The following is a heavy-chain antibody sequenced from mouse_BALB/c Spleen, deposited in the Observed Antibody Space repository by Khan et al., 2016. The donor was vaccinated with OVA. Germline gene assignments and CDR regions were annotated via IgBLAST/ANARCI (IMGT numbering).Heavy chain of an antibody. CDR2: VNPNTGGS. J-gene: IGHJ3*01. V-gene: IGHV1-26*01. D-gene: IGHD2-14*01. CDR1: GYSFTLYY. CDR3: ARGYDFFAY. Sequence: VQLKQSGPDLVKPGASVKISCKASGYSFTLYYMTWVKQSHGKSLEWIGRVNPNTGGSDYNQEFKGKAILTVDKSSNTAYMELNSLTSEDSAVYYCARGYDFFAYWGQGTLVTVSA.